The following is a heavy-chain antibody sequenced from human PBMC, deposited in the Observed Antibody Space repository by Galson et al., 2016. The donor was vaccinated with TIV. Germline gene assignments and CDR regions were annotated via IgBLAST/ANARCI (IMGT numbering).Heavy chain of an antibody. CDR1: GDSISRGAFY. CDR2: IYTSGST. D-gene: IGHD3-10*01. CDR3: ARERLGSGNHITSDAFDI. V-gene: IGHV4-61*02. Sequence: TLSLTCTVSGDSISRGAFYWSWLRQPAGKGLEWIGFIYTSGSTDYNPSLKSRVTISVDKSRNQFSLKLSSVTAADTAVYYCARERLGSGNHITSDAFDIWGQGTLVTVSS. J-gene: IGHJ3*02.